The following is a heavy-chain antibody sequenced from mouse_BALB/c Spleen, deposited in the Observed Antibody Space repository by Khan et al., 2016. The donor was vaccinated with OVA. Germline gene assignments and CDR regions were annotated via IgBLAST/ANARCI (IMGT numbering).Heavy chain of an antibody. CDR2: ISSTGST. J-gene: IGHJ4*01. V-gene: IGHV3-2*02. D-gene: IGHD2-13*01. Sequence: QLEESGPGLVKPSQSLSLTCTVTGYSITSDYAWNWIRQFPGNKLEWMGYISSTGSTSYNPSLKSRISITRDTPKNQFFLHLNSVTTEDTATYYCARSLYYSDSYAMDYWGQGTSVTVSS. CDR1: GYSITSDYA. CDR3: ARSLYYSDSYAMDY.